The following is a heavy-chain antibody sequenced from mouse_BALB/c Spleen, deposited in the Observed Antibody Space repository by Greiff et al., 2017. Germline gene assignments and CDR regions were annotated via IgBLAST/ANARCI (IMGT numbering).Heavy chain of an antibody. J-gene: IGHJ1*01. D-gene: IGHD1-1*01. CDR1: GFTFSSFG. V-gene: IGHV5-17*02. CDR2: ISSGSSTI. CDR3: ARSRYYGSSYLWYFDV. Sequence: EVKLVESGGGLVQPGGSRKLSCPASGFTFSSFGMHWVRQAPEKGLEWVAYISSGSSTIYYADTVKGRFTISRDNPKNTLFLQMTSLRSEDTAMYYCARSRYYGSSYLWYFDVWGAGTTVTVSS.